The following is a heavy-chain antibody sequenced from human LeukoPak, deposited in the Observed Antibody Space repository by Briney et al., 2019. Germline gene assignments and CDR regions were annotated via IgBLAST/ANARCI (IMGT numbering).Heavy chain of an antibody. CDR2: INSDGSST. CDR3: ASRWWYFDL. D-gene: IGHD6-13*01. Sequence: GGSLRLSCAASGFAFSSDWMYGVRQAPGKGLVWVSRINSDGSSTTYADSVKGRFTISRDNAKNTLYLQMNSLRAEDTALYYCASRWWYFDLWGRGTLVTVSS. J-gene: IGHJ2*01. V-gene: IGHV3-74*03. CDR1: GFAFSSDW.